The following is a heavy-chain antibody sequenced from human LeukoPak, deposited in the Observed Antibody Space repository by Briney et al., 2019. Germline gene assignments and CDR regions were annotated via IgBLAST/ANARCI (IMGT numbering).Heavy chain of an antibody. V-gene: IGHV3-30*02. D-gene: IGHD2-2*01. CDR1: GFTFSSYG. CDR2: IRYDGSNK. Sequence: GASLRLSCAASGFTFSSYGMHWVRQAPGKGLEWVAFIRYDGSNKYYADSVKGRFTISRDNSKNTLYLQMNSLRAEDTAVYYCAKDRFVVVPAAMPSFDYWGQGTLVTVSS. CDR3: AKDRFVVVPAAMPSFDY. J-gene: IGHJ4*01.